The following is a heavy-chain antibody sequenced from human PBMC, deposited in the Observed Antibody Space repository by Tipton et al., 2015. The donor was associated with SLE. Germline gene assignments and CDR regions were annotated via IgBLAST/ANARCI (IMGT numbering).Heavy chain of an antibody. V-gene: IGHV4-59*11. D-gene: IGHD3-3*01. CDR3: ARGFLEMFDP. Sequence: TLSLTCTVSGGSIDYHYWSWIRQTPGKGLEYIGFIHYSGKTDSHPSLKGRVTMSVDTSKNQFSLRLSSVTTADTAVYYCARGFLEMFDPWGPGTLVTVSS. J-gene: IGHJ5*02. CDR2: IHYSGKT. CDR1: GGSIDYHY.